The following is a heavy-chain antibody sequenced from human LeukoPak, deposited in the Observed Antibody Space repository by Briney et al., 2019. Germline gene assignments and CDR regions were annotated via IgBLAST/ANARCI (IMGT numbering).Heavy chain of an antibody. V-gene: IGHV3-23*01. Sequence: GGSLRLSCAASGFTFSSYAMSWVRQAPGKGLEWVSAISGSGGSTYYADSVKGRFTISRDNSKNTLYLQMNSLRAEDTAVYYCAKDHYSSSWYGGDYWGQGTLVTVSS. CDR2: ISGSGGST. D-gene: IGHD6-13*01. J-gene: IGHJ4*02. CDR1: GFTFSSYA. CDR3: AKDHYSSSWYGGDY.